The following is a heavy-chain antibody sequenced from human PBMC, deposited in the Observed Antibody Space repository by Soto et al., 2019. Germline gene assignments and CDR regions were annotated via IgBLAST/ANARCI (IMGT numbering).Heavy chain of an antibody. V-gene: IGHV4-59*08. D-gene: IGHD3-16*01. CDR1: GGSISGYY. Sequence: QVQLQESGPGLVKPSENLSVTCTVSGGSISGYYWSWIRQPPGKGLEWIGYISFIGSSSYNPSLKCRVTISVDTSKNQFSLRLSSVTAADTAVYYCARALGGNVFDYWGQGTLVTVSS. J-gene: IGHJ4*02. CDR3: ARALGGNVFDY. CDR2: ISFIGSS.